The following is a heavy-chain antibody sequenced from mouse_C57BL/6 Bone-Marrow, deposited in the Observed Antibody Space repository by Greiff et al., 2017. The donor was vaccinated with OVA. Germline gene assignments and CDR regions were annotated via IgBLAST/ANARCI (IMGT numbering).Heavy chain of an antibody. V-gene: IGHV5-6*01. CDR1: GFTFSSYG. J-gene: IGHJ3*01. CDR2: ISSGGSYT. Sequence: EVQGVESGGDLVKPGGSLKLSCAASGFTFSSYGMSWVRQTPDKRLEWVATISSGGSYTYYPDSVKGRFTISRDNAKNPLYLQMSSLKSEDTAMYYCARQGYDYYGAWFAYWGQGTLVTVSA. D-gene: IGHD1-1*01. CDR3: ARQGYDYYGAWFAY.